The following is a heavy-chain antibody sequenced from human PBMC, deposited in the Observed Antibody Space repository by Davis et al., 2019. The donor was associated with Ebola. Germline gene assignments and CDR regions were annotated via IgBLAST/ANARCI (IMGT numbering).Heavy chain of an antibody. D-gene: IGHD3-16*02. J-gene: IGHJ6*03. CDR2: IYYSGST. Sequence: PGGSLRLSCTVSGGSISSYYWSWIRQPPGKGLEWIGYIYYSGSTNYNPSLKSRVTMSVDTSKNQFSLKLSSVPAADTAVYYCARDRGGEVWDYVWVSYRSSGYMDVWGKGTTVTVSS. CDR1: GGSISSYY. V-gene: IGHV4-59*12. CDR3: ARDRGGEVWDYVWVSYRSSGYMDV.